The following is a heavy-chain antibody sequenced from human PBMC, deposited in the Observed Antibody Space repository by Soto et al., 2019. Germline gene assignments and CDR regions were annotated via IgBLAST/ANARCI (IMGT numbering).Heavy chain of an antibody. CDR1: GYTFTGHY. V-gene: IGHV1-2*02. D-gene: IGHD3-10*01. CDR2: INPNSVGT. J-gene: IGHJ3*02. CDR3: AREPMVRAAHGFDI. Sequence: GASVKVSCKASGYTFTGHYMHWVRQAPGQGLEWMGWINPNSVGTNYAQKFQGRVTMTRDTSISTAYMELSRLRFDDTAVYYCAREPMVRAAHGFDIWGQGTMVTVS.